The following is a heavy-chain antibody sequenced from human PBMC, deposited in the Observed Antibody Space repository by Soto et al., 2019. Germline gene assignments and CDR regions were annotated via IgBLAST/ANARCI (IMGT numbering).Heavy chain of an antibody. V-gene: IGHV4-34*01. CDR3: ARGGEEQRLDY. J-gene: IGHJ4*02. CDR1: GGSFSGYY. Sequence: QVQLQQWGAGLLKPSETLSLTCAVYGGSFSGYYWSWIRQPPGKGLEWIGEINHSGSTNYNPSLKSRVTISVDTSKNQFSLKLSSVTAADTAVYYCARGGEEQRLDYWGQGTLVTVSS. CDR2: INHSGST. D-gene: IGHD4-17*01.